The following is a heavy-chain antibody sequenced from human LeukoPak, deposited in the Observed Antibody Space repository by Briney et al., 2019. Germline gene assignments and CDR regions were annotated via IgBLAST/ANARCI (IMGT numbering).Heavy chain of an antibody. Sequence: PGGSLRLSCAASGFTFSSYAMHWVRQAPGKGLEWVAVISYDGSNKYYADSVKGRFTISRDNSKNTLYLQMNSLRAEDTAVYYCARDASQWDFDYWGQGTLVTVSS. CDR3: ARDASQWDFDY. J-gene: IGHJ4*02. CDR2: ISYDGSNK. V-gene: IGHV3-30-3*01. D-gene: IGHD1-26*01. CDR1: GFTFSSYA.